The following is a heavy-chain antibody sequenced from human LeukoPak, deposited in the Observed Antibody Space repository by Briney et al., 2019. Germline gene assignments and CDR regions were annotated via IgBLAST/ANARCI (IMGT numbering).Heavy chain of an antibody. CDR2: ISNTGNTM. CDR3: ARGHWGLDV. J-gene: IGHJ6*02. CDR1: GFTFNNHY. V-gene: IGHV3-11*01. Sequence: PGGSLRLSCAASGFTFNNHYMSWIRQAPGKGLEWVSYISNTGNTMDYADSMKGRFTISRDNAKNSLYLQMNSLRAEDTAVYYCARGHWGLDVWGQGTTVTVSS. D-gene: IGHD7-27*01.